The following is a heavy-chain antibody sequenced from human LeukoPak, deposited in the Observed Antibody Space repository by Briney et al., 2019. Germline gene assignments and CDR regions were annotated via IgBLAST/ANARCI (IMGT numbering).Heavy chain of an antibody. CDR3: ATYSILNAREFRY. J-gene: IGHJ1*01. CDR1: GFTFSNSW. V-gene: IGHV3-7*01. D-gene: IGHD4-11*01. CDR2: VQHIGGET. Sequence: GGSLRLSCAGSGFTFSNSWMGWVRQAPGKELEWVANVQHIGGETYYVDSVKGRFTISRDNAKNSVYLQMNSLGADDTAVYYCATYSILNAREFRYWGQGTLVTVSS.